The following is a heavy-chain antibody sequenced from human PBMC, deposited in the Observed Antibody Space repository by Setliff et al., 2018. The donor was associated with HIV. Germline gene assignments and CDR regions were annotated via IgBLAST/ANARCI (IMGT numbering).Heavy chain of an antibody. V-gene: IGHV1-18*01. CDR1: GYIFSTYG. J-gene: IGHJ5*02. CDR3: ARDLRGFNNWFDP. CDR2: ISPYNGNT. Sequence: EASVKVSCKASGYIFSTYGISWVRQTHGQGLEWMGWISPYNGNTKYAQKFQGRVTMSTDTSTSTAYMEVRSLRSDDTAVYYCARDLRGFNNWFDPWGQGTLVTVSS. D-gene: IGHD3-9*01.